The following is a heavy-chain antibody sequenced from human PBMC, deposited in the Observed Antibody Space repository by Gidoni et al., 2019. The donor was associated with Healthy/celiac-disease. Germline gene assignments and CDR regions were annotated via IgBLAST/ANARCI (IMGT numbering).Heavy chain of an antibody. CDR3: ARDAEPTTMVRGWRFDP. V-gene: IGHV3-48*04. J-gene: IGHJ5*02. Sequence: EVQLVESGGGLVQPGGSLSLSCAASGFTFLRYSMNWFRQAPGKGLEWVSYISSSSSTIYYADSVKGRFTISRDNAKNSLYLQMNSLRAEDTAVYYCARDAEPTTMVRGWRFDPWGQGTLVTVSS. CDR1: GFTFLRYS. D-gene: IGHD3-10*01. CDR2: ISSSSSTI.